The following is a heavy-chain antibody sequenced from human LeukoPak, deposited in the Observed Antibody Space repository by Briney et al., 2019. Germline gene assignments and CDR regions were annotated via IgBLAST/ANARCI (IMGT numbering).Heavy chain of an antibody. CDR1: GYSFSSYW. CDR3: ARLSITNSLHLYYFDF. Sequence: GESLKISCKGSGYSFSSYWFGWVRHMPGKGLEWMGIIYPGDSDTRYSPSFQGQVTISADKSISTAYLQWSSLKASDTALYFCARLSITNSLHLYYFDFWGQGTLVTVSS. CDR2: IYPGDSDT. D-gene: IGHD1-20*01. J-gene: IGHJ4*02. V-gene: IGHV5-51*01.